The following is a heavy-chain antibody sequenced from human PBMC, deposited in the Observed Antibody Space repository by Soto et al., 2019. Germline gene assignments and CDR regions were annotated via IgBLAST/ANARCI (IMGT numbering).Heavy chain of an antibody. CDR2: ISRSSSNI. D-gene: IGHD2-2*01. Sequence: EVQLVESGGCLVQPGGSLTLSCAASGFTFSRYRMNWVRQAPGKGLEWVSYISRSSSNIAYADSVKGRFTISRDNAKNSLYLLMNSLIYEDTAVYYCARMGCSSTSCYSYHFDEWGQGNLVTVSS. V-gene: IGHV3-48*02. CDR1: GFTFSRYR. CDR3: ARMGCSSTSCYSYHFDE. J-gene: IGHJ4*02.